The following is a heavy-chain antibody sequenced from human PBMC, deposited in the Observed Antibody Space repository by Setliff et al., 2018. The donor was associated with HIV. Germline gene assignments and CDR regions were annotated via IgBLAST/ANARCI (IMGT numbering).Heavy chain of an antibody. Sequence: SETLSLTCTVSGASISHYYWSWIRQPPGKGLECIGYVYYTGSPNYNPSLKRRATISVDTSKSHFSLRLGSVTAADTATYYCARVDYEGGSYYFDYWGQGTLVTVSS. CDR3: ARVDYEGGSYYFDY. D-gene: IGHD3-22*01. CDR1: GASISHYY. V-gene: IGHV4-59*01. J-gene: IGHJ4*02. CDR2: VYYTGSP.